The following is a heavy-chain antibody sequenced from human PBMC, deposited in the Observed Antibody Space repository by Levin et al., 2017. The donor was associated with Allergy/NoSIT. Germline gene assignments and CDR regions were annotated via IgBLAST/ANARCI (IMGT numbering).Heavy chain of an antibody. Sequence: ASVKVSCKASGYTFTSYAMHWVRQAPGQRLEWMGWINAGNGNTKYSQKFQGRVTITRDTSASTAYMELSSLRSEDTAVYYCARGDIVVVVAATTRANAFDIWGQGTMVTVSS. J-gene: IGHJ3*02. CDR3: ARGDIVVVVAATTRANAFDI. V-gene: IGHV1-3*01. CDR1: GYTFTSYA. D-gene: IGHD2-15*01. CDR2: INAGNGNT.